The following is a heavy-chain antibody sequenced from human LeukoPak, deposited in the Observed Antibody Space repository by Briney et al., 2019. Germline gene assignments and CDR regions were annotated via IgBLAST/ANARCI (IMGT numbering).Heavy chain of an antibody. J-gene: IGHJ4*02. Sequence: GVSLRLSCAASGFTFNTYTMNCVRQAPGKGRECLSSIRNSSNYIYYADSVKGRFTISRENAKNSLYLQMNSLRAEDTAVYYCARDQRGRGYNFDYWSQGSLVTVSS. CDR3: ARDQRGRGYNFDY. CDR1: GFTFNTYT. D-gene: IGHD5-24*01. V-gene: IGHV3-21*01. CDR2: IRNSSNYI.